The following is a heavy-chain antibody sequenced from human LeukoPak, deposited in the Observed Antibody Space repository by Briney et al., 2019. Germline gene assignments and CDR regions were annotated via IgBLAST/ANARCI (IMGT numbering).Heavy chain of an antibody. CDR1: GVSISSGSYY. Sequence: SQTLSLTCTGSGVSISSGSYYWRWIRQPAGKGLEWIGRIYTSGSTNYNPSLKSRVTISVDTSKNQFSLKLSSVTAADTAVYYCAAGSYGYWFFDLWGRGTLVTVSS. D-gene: IGHD1-26*01. J-gene: IGHJ2*01. V-gene: IGHV4-61*02. CDR2: IYTSGST. CDR3: AAGSYGYWFFDL.